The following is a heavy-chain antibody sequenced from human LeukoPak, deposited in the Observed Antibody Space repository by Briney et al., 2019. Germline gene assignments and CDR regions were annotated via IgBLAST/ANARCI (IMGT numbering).Heavy chain of an antibody. V-gene: IGHV3-7*03. CDR2: IKQDGSEK. D-gene: IGHD3-22*01. Sequence: PGGSLRLSCAASGFTFSSYWMSWVRQAPGKGLEWVANIKQDGSEKYYVDSVKGRFTISRDNAKNSLYLQMNSLRAEDMALYYCAKGWGSGLYYAFDIWGQGTMVTVSS. J-gene: IGHJ3*02. CDR1: GFTFSSYW. CDR3: AKGWGSGLYYAFDI.